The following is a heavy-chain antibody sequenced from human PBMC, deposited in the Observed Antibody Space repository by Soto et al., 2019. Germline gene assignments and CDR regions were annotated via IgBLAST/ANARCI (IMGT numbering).Heavy chain of an antibody. Sequence: QVQLLESGPGLVKPSQTLSLTCTVSRGSITNVGYSWSWIRQHPGTGLEWIGYVYHSGTTYYNPCLESRATISVDTSKSQFFLRLTSVTAADTAVYYCAREGAATTPGWFDPWGQGILVTVSS. CDR1: RGSITNVGYS. CDR3: AREGAATTPGWFDP. D-gene: IGHD1-7*01. J-gene: IGHJ5*02. CDR2: VYHSGTT. V-gene: IGHV4-31*03.